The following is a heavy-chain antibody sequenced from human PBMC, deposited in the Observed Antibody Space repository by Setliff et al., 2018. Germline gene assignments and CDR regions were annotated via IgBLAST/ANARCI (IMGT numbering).Heavy chain of an antibody. J-gene: IGHJ5*02. CDR1: GYTFTSYG. D-gene: IGHD3-16*01. CDR2: ISGYNGNT. Sequence: GASVKVSCKASGYTFTSYGINWVRQAPGQGLEWMGWISGYNGNTNYAQKVQGRVTMTTDASTSTAYMELRSLRSDDTAMYHCARREITFGRPRNWFDPWGQGTLVTVSS. CDR3: ARREITFGRPRNWFDP. V-gene: IGHV1-18*01.